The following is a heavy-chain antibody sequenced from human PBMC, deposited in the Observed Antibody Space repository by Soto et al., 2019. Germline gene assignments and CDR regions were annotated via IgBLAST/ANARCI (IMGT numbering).Heavy chain of an antibody. D-gene: IGHD6-13*01. CDR2: IYYSGST. Sequence: SETLSLTCTVSGGSISSGGYYWSWIRQHPGKGLEWIGYIYYSGSTYYNPSLKSRVTISVDTSKNQFSLKLGSVTAADTAVYYCASKYSSSWYGWFDPWGQGTLVTVSS. CDR1: GGSISSGGYY. V-gene: IGHV4-31*03. J-gene: IGHJ5*02. CDR3: ASKYSSSWYGWFDP.